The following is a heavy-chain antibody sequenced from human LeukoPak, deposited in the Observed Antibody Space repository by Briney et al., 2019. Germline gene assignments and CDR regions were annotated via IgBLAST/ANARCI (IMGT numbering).Heavy chain of an antibody. D-gene: IGHD3-10*01. V-gene: IGHV1-69*01. CDR2: NIPIFGTA. CDR1: GGTFSSYA. CDR3: ASGITMVRGVIGYYYGMDV. Sequence: SVKVSCKASGGTFSSYAISWVRQAPGQGLEWMGGNIPIFGTANYAQKFQGRVTITADESTSTAYMQLSSLRSEHTAVYYWASGITMVRGVIGYYYGMDVWGQGTTVTVSS. J-gene: IGHJ6*02.